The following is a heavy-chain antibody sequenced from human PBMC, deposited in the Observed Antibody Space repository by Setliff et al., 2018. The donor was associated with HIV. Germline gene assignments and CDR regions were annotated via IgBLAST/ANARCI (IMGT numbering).Heavy chain of an antibody. CDR2: IYPGDSDS. CDR1: GYTFANYW. CDR3: VRGLGVRGRGDVFDI. D-gene: IGHD3-16*01. V-gene: IGHV5-51*01. Sequence: GESLKISCQGSGYTFANYWIGWVRQMPGKGLEWMGIIYPGDSDSRDSPSFQGQVIISADKSLSTAYLQWSSLKASDTAIYYCVRGLGVRGRGDVFDIWGQGTMGTV. J-gene: IGHJ3*02.